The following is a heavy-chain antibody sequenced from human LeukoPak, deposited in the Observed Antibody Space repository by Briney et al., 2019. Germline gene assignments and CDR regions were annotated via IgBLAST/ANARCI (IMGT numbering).Heavy chain of an antibody. CDR2: IYSGGST. CDR1: GFTVSSNY. D-gene: IGHD6-13*01. J-gene: IGHJ4*02. CDR3: ARDSGSIRAAGTFDY. Sequence: PGGSLRLSCAASGFTVSSNYMSWVRQAPGKGLEWVSVIYSGGSTYYADSVKSRFTISRDNSKNTLYLQMNSLRAEDTAVYYCARDSGSIRAAGTFDYWGQGTLVTVSS. V-gene: IGHV3-53*01.